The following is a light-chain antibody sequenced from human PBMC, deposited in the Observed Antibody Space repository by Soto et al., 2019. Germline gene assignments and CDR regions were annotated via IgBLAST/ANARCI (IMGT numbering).Light chain of an antibody. J-gene: IGLJ3*02. Sequence: QYALTQPPSASGTPGQRVTISCSGSSSNIGSNYVYWYQQLPGTAPKLLIYRNNQRPSGVPDRFSGSNSGTSASLAISGLRSEDEADYYCATWDDSLSGGGVFGGGTKVTVL. CDR3: ATWDDSLSGGGV. CDR2: RNN. CDR1: SSNIGSNY. V-gene: IGLV1-47*01.